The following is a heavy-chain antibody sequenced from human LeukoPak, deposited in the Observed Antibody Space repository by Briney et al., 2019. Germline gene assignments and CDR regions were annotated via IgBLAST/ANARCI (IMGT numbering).Heavy chain of an antibody. D-gene: IGHD3-22*01. J-gene: IGHJ4*02. V-gene: IGHV1-69*13. CDR2: VTPIFGTA. CDR3: AREWGLESSGYYYAY. Sequence: ASVKVSCKASGGTFSRFTISWVRQAPGQGFEWMGGVTPIFGTANFAQKFQGRVSITADGSTSTAFMELSSLRSEDTAVYYCAREWGLESSGYYYAYWGQGTLVTVSS. CDR1: GGTFSRFT.